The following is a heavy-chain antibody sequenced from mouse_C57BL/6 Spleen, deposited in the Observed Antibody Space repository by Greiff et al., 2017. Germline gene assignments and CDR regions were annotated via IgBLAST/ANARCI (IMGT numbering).Heavy chain of an antibody. J-gene: IGHJ3*01. Sequence: VKLMESDAELVKPGASVKISCKVSGYTFTDHTIHWMKQRPEQGLAWIGYIYPRDGSTKYNEKFKGKATLTADKSSSTAYMQLNSLTSEDSAVYFCARPSQLGFFAYWGQGTLVTVSA. V-gene: IGHV1-78*01. CDR3: ARPSQLGFFAY. D-gene: IGHD4-1*02. CDR2: IYPRDGST. CDR1: GYTFTDHT.